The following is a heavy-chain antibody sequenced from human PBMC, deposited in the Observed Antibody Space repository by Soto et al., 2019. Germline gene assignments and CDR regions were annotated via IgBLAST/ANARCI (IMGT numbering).Heavy chain of an antibody. CDR1: GFTFSTYG. CDR3: ARDLRKGRYFDY. V-gene: IGHV3-33*01. CDR2: IWSDGSNK. Sequence: QVQLVESGGGVVQPGRSLRLSCAASGFTFSTYGMHWVRQAPGKGPEWVAVIWSDGSNKYYADSVKGRFTISRDNSENSLYLQMNSVRVEDTAVYYCARDLRKGRYFDYWGQGTLVTVSS. J-gene: IGHJ4*02.